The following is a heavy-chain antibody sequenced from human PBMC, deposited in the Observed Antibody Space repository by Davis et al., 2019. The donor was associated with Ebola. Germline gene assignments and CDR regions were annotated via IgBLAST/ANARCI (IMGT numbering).Heavy chain of an antibody. Sequence: SETLSLTCTVSGGSISSYYWSWIRQPPGEGLEWIGYIYYSGSTNYNPSLKSRVTISVDTSKNQFSLKLSSVTAADTAVYYCARQITMIVAWGQGTLVTVSS. D-gene: IGHD3-22*01. V-gene: IGHV4-59*08. CDR2: IYYSGST. J-gene: IGHJ4*02. CDR1: GGSISSYY. CDR3: ARQITMIVA.